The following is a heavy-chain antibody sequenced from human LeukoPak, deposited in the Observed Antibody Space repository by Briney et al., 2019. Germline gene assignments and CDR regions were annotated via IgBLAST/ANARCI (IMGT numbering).Heavy chain of an antibody. CDR2: ITSSSYT. J-gene: IGHJ4*02. Sequence: GGSLRLSCAASGFTFSTYVMNWFRQAPGQGLEWVSYITSSSYTNYADPVKGRFTISRDNAKNSLYLQMNSLRPEDTAVYYCARDAGGYYPDYWGQGTLVTVSS. CDR3: ARDAGGYYPDY. CDR1: GFTFSTYV. D-gene: IGHD3-22*01. V-gene: IGHV3-21*05.